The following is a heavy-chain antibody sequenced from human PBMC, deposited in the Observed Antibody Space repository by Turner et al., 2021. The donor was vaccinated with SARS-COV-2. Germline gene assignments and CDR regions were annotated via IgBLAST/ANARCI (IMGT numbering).Heavy chain of an antibody. CDR2: IDSSGNTVGSA. Sequence: QVKLQESGPGLLKPSQTLSLTCPFSVCPITSGSSSWTWIRQPAGRGLEWIGRIDSSGNTVGSADYNTCVKSRVSISVDSSKNQFSLKLTAVTAADTAVYHCAKAVPGSGGCDPWGQGSLVTVSS. CDR1: VCPITSGSSS. CDR3: AKAVPGSGGCDP. D-gene: IGHD3-10*01. J-gene: IGHJ5*02. V-gene: IGHV4-61*02.